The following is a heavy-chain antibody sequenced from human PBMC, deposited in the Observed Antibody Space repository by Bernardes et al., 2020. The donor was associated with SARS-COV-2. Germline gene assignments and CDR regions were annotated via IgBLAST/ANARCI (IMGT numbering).Heavy chain of an antibody. Sequence: GESRKISCKGSGYSFTSYWIGWVRQMPGKGLEWMGIIYPGDSDTRYSPSFQGQVTISADKSISTAYLQWSSLKASDTAMYYCARQGGYNGYYYYGMDVWGQGTTVTVSS. D-gene: IGHD5-12*01. CDR3: ARQGGYNGYYYYGMDV. J-gene: IGHJ6*02. CDR1: GYSFTSYW. V-gene: IGHV5-51*01. CDR2: IYPGDSDT.